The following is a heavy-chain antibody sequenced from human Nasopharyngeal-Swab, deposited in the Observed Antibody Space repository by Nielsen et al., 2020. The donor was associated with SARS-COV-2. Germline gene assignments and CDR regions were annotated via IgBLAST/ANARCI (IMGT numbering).Heavy chain of an antibody. J-gene: IGHJ5*02. Sequence: APVKVSCKASGYTFTSYDINWVRQATGQGLEWMGWMNPNSGNTGYAQKFQGRVTMTRNTSISTAYMELSSLRSEDTAVYYCARGRRVVVPAAIYYWFDPWGQGTLVTVSS. V-gene: IGHV1-8*01. CDR2: MNPNSGNT. D-gene: IGHD2-2*01. CDR1: GYTFTSYD. CDR3: ARGRRVVVPAAIYYWFDP.